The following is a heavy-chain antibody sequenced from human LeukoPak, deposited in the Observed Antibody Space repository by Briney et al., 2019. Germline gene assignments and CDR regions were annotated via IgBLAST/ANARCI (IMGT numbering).Heavy chain of an antibody. V-gene: IGHV4-38-2*02. J-gene: IGHJ4*02. Sequence: SETLSLTCTVSGYSISSGYYWGWIRQPPGKGLEWIGSIYYSGSTYYNPSLKSRVTISVDTSKNQFSLKLSSVTAADTAVYYCAGIDDSSGYSFDYWGQGTLVTVSS. CDR1: GYSISSGYY. D-gene: IGHD3-22*01. CDR3: AGIDDSSGYSFDY. CDR2: IYYSGST.